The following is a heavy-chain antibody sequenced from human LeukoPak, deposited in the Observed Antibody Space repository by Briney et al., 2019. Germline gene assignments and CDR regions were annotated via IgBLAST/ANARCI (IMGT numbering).Heavy chain of an antibody. CDR1: GGSISSYY. J-gene: IGHJ4*02. D-gene: IGHD2-2*01. V-gene: IGHV4-4*07. CDR3: AREYCSSTSCYGFFDY. CDR2: IYTSGST. Sequence: SETLSLTXTVSGGSISSYYWSWIRQPAGKGLEWIGRIYTSGSTNYNPSLKSRVTMSVDTSKNQYSLKLSSVTAADTAVYYCAREYCSSTSCYGFFDYWGQGTLVTVSS.